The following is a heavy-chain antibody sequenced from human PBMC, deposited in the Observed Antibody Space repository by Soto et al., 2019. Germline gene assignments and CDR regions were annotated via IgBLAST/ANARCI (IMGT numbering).Heavy chain of an antibody. V-gene: IGHV3-33*01. CDR2: VWYDGGNK. CDR3: VRAAGCSGNDYVYYYGMDV. Sequence: QVQLVESGGGVVQPGRSLRLSCAASGFTFSSYGMHWVRQAPGKGLEWVALVWYDGGNKYYVDSVKGRFTISRDNSKNRLYLQMNSLRDEDTAVYYCVRAAGCSGNDYVYYYGMDVWGQGTTVTVSS. D-gene: IGHD5-12*01. CDR1: GFTFSSYG. J-gene: IGHJ6*02.